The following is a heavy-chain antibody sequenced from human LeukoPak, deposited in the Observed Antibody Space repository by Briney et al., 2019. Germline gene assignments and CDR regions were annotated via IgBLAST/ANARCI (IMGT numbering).Heavy chain of an antibody. D-gene: IGHD3-16*02. CDR2: INHSGST. Sequence: PSETLSLTCAVYGGSFSGYYWSWIRQPPGKGLEWIGEINHSGSTNYNPSLKSRVTISVDKSKNQFSLKLSSVTAADTAVYYCARRPYDYVWGSYRPFDYWGQGTLVTVSS. CDR3: ARRPYDYVWGSYRPFDY. V-gene: IGHV4-34*01. CDR1: GGSFSGYY. J-gene: IGHJ4*02.